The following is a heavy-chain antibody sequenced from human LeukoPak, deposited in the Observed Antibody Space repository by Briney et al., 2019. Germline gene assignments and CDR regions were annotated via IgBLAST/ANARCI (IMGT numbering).Heavy chain of an antibody. Sequence: PGGSLRLSCAASGFTVSSNYMSRVRQAPGKGLEWDSVIYSGGSTYYADSVKGRFTISRDNSKNTLYLQMNSLRAEDTAVYYCARDSRQDYYDSSGYLWFAFDIWGQGTMVTVSS. CDR3: ARDSRQDYYDSSGYLWFAFDI. V-gene: IGHV3-53*01. CDR1: GFTVSSNY. CDR2: IYSGGST. J-gene: IGHJ3*02. D-gene: IGHD3-22*01.